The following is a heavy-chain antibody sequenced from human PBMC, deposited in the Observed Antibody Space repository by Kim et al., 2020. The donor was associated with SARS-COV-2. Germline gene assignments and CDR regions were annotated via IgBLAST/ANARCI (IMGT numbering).Heavy chain of an antibody. V-gene: IGHV4-59*01. Sequence: PSLKSRVTISVDISKNQFSLGLNAVTAADTAQYYCARELHDYDTSGPVFDYWGQGTLVTVSS. CDR3: ARELHDYDTSGPVFDY. J-gene: IGHJ4*02. D-gene: IGHD3-22*01.